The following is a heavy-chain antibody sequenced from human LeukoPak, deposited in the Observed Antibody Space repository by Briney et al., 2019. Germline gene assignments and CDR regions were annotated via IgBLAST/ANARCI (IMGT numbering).Heavy chain of an antibody. V-gene: IGHV3-33*01. CDR2: IWYDGSNK. D-gene: IGHD2-15*01. J-gene: IGHJ1*01. CDR1: GFTFSSYG. CDR3: ARGDVTCSGGSCCPFLFQH. Sequence: GRSLRLSCAASGFTFSSYGMHWVRQAPGKGLEWVAVIWYDGSNKYYADSVKGRFTISRDNSKNTLYLQMNSLRAEDTAVYYCARGDVTCSGGSCCPFLFQHWGQGTLVTVSS.